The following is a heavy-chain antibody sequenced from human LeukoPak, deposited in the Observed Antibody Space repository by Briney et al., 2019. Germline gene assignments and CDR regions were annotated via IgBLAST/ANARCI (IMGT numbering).Heavy chain of an antibody. CDR3: ARDLATPWPSYDFWSGFWFDP. CDR2: IYTSGST. D-gene: IGHD3-3*01. Sequence: SETLSLTCTVSGGSISTYYWSWIRQPAGKGLEWIGRIYTSGSTNYNPSLKSRVTMSVDTSKNQFSLKLSSVTAADTAVYYCARDLATPWPSYDFWSGFWFDPWGQGTLVTVSP. CDR1: GGSISTYY. V-gene: IGHV4-4*07. J-gene: IGHJ5*02.